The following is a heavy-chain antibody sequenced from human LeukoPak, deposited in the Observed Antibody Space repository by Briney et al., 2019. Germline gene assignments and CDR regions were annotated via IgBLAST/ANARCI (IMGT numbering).Heavy chain of an antibody. J-gene: IGHJ4*02. V-gene: IGHV1-2*02. Sequence: GASVKVSCKASGYTFTGYYMHWVRQAPGQGLEWMGWINPNSGGTNYAQKFQGRVTMTRDTSISTAYMELSRLRSDDTAVYYCARNCGGDCYGAYYFDYWGQATLVTVSS. D-gene: IGHD2-21*01. CDR2: INPNSGGT. CDR1: GYTFTGYY. CDR3: ARNCGGDCYGAYYFDY.